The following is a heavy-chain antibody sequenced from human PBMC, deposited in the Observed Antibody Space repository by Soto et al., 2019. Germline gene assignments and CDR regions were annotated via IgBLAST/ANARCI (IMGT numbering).Heavy chain of an antibody. V-gene: IGHV1-69*06. CDR3: ARDGGIAGFYYFDY. J-gene: IGHJ4*02. CDR2: IIPMSGTA. D-gene: IGHD6-13*01. CDR1: GVTFSSYA. Sequence: SVKVSCKTSGVTFSSYAINWVRQASGQGLEWMGGIIPMSGTARSAQKFQGRVTIIADKSTRTVYMELSSLRSEDTAVYYCARDGGIAGFYYFDYWGQGTQVTVSS.